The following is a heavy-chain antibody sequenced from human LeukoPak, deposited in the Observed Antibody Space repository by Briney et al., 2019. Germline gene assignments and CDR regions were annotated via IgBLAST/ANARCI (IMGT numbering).Heavy chain of an antibody. CDR3: ARDSGRGSWYGQDYYYYYMDV. V-gene: IGHV4-59*01. Sequence: PSETLSLTCTVSGGSISSYYWSWIRQPPGKGLEWIGYIYYSGSTNYNPSLKSRVTISVDTSKNQFSLKLSSVTAADTAVYYCARDSGRGSWYGQDYYYYYMDVWGKGTTVTVSS. CDR1: GGSISSYY. D-gene: IGHD6-13*01. CDR2: IYYSGST. J-gene: IGHJ6*03.